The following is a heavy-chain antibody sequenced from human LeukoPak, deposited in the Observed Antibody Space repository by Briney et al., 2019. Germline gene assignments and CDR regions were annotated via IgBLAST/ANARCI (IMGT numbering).Heavy chain of an antibody. CDR2: FDPEDGET. V-gene: IGHV1-24*01. D-gene: IGHD6-19*01. Sequence: ASVKVSCKASGGTFSSYAISWVRQAPGKGLEWMGGFDPEDGETIYAQKFQGRVTMTEDTSTDTAYMELSSLRSEDTAVYYCATAEGIAVAGFDYWGQGTLVTVSS. J-gene: IGHJ4*02. CDR3: ATAEGIAVAGFDY. CDR1: GGTFSSYA.